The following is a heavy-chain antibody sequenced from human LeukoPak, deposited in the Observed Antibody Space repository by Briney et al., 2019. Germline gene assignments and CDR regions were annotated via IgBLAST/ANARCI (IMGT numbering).Heavy chain of an antibody. D-gene: IGHD3-10*01. Sequence: GGSLTLSCVDSGFTFSCYWMTWVRQAPGQGLEWVANIREDGNRQAYEDSLKGRFTISRYNARNSLYLQLDSLKAEDTAVYYCTRDRGVVADGTVGWTDPCGQGTLVTVSS. CDR2: IREDGNRQ. J-gene: IGHJ5*02. V-gene: IGHV3-7*01. CDR1: GFTFSCYW. CDR3: TRDRGVVADGTVGWTDP.